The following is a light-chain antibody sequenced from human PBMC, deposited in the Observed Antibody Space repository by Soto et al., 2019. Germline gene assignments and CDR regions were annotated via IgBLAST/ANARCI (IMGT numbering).Light chain of an antibody. CDR2: EVY. J-gene: IGLJ2*01. CDR1: GSDVGAYNF. V-gene: IGLV2-8*01. CDR3: SSYAGSNNVVV. Sequence: QSALTQPPSASGSPGQSVTISCTGTGSDVGAYNFVSWYQHHPGKAPQALIYEVYKRPSGVPDRFSGSKSGNTASLTVSGLQTEDEADYYCSSYAGSNNVVVFGGGTKVTVL.